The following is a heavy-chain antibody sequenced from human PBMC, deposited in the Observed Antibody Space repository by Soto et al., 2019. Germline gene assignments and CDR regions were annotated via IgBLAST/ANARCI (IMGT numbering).Heavy chain of an antibody. CDR1: GASFSGYY. CDR3: GYDILTGYPPQYFQH. Sequence: PXETLSLTGSVYGASFSGYYWSWIRQPPGKGLEWIGEINHSGSTNYNPSLKSRVTISVDTSKNQFSLNLSSVTAADTAVYYCGYDILTGYPPQYFQHWGQGTLVTVYS. D-gene: IGHD3-9*01. V-gene: IGHV4-34*01. CDR2: INHSGST. J-gene: IGHJ1*01.